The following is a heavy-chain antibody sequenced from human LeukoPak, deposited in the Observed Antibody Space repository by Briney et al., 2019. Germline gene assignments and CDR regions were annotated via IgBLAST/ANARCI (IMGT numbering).Heavy chain of an antibody. CDR2: ISGSGGST. J-gene: IGHJ4*02. Sequence: GGSLRLSCAASGFTFSSYEMNWVRQAPGKGLEWVSAISGSGGSTYSADSVKGRFTMSRDNSKNTLYLQMNSLRAEDTAVYYCAKEGGSGTYYPDFWGQGTLVTVSS. CDR3: AKEGGSGTYYPDF. D-gene: IGHD3-10*01. CDR1: GFTFSSYE. V-gene: IGHV3-23*01.